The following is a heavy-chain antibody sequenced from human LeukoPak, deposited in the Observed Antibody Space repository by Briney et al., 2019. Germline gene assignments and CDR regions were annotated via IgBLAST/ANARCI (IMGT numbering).Heavy chain of an antibody. J-gene: IGHJ4*02. D-gene: IGHD3-3*02. CDR3: VKDLPIGGISYFDY. Sequence: PGGSLRLSCAASGFTFNSYAMGWVRQTPGKGLEWVAYIRYDGSNKYYADSVKGRFTISRDNSKNTLFVQMNSLRAEDTAVYYCVKDLPIGGISYFDYWGQGTLVTVSS. V-gene: IGHV3-30*02. CDR2: IRYDGSNK. CDR1: GFTFNSYA.